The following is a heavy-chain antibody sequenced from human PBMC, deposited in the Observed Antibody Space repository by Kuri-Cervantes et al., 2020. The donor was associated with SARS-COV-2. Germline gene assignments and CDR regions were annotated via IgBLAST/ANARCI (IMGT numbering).Heavy chain of an antibody. CDR1: GYTFTGYY. Sequence: ASVKVSCKASGYTFTGYYMRWVRQAPGQGLEWMGWINPNSGGTNYAQKFQGRVTMTRDTSISTAYMELSRLRSDDTAVYYCARGGPITIFGVVTKRFDYWGQGTLVTVSS. CDR3: ARGGPITIFGVVTKRFDY. V-gene: IGHV1-2*02. D-gene: IGHD3-3*01. J-gene: IGHJ4*02. CDR2: INPNSGGT.